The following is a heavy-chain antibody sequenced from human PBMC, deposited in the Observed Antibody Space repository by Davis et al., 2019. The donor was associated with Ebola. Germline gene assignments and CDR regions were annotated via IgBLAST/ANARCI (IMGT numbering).Heavy chain of an antibody. V-gene: IGHV1-69*13. CDR3: ARDRYSDGSGYFFEQSH. D-gene: IGHD3-22*01. Sequence: SVKVSCKASGGTFSSYGISWVRQAPGQGLDWMGGIIPVFGIPKYAQKFQGRVTITADESTSTAYMELSSLGSEDTAVYYCARDRYSDGSGYFFEQSHWGQGTLVTVSS. J-gene: IGHJ4*02. CDR1: GGTFSSYG. CDR2: IIPVFGIP.